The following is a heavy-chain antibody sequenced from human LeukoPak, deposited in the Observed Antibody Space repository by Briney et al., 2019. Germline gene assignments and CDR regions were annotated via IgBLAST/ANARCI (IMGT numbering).Heavy chain of an antibody. D-gene: IGHD3-3*01. CDR2: SSSDGKIT. Sequence: GGSLRLSCAASGFTLGRYWMHWSRQAPGTGLVWVACSSSDGKITDYADSVRGRFTTSRDNTKNTVYLQMSSLRAEDTRVYYCARDDHDFWSGYPNYWGQGTLVIVSS. CDR1: GFTLGRYW. CDR3: ARDDHDFWSGYPNY. J-gene: IGHJ4*02. V-gene: IGHV3-74*01.